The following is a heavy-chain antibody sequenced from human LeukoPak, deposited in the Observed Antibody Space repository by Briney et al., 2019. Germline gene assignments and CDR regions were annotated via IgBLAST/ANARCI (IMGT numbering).Heavy chain of an antibody. J-gene: IGHJ5*02. V-gene: IGHV6-1*01. Sequence: SQTLSLTCAISGDSVSSNSAAWNWIRQSPSRGLEWLGRTYYRSKWYNDYAVSVKSRITINPDTSKNQFSLQLNSVTPEDTAVYYCARKVYGIAVAGKDLNWFDPWGQGPLVTVSS. CDR1: GDSVSSNSAA. CDR3: ARKVYGIAVAGKDLNWFDP. CDR2: TYYRSKWYN. D-gene: IGHD6-19*01.